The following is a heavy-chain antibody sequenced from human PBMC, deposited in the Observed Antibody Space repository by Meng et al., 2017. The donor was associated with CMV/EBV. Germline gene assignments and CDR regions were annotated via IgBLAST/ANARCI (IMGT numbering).Heavy chain of an antibody. CDR1: GGTFSSYA. J-gene: IGHJ4*02. V-gene: IGHV1-69*05. Sequence: SVKVSCKASGGTFSSYAISWVRQAPGQGLEWMGGIIPIFGTANYAQKFQGRVTITTDESTSTAYMELSSMRSDDTAVYYCASGWYGTAFDYWGQGTLVTVSS. D-gene: IGHD6-19*01. CDR2: IIPIFGTA. CDR3: ASGWYGTAFDY.